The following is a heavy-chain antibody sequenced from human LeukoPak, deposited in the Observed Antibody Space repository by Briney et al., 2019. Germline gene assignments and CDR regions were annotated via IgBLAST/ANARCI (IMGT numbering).Heavy chain of an antibody. CDR3: ARTYDFGRGPPGDAFDN. CDR2: IDARSGIT. V-gene: IGHV3-48*01. CDR1: GFTFSTYW. Sequence: GGSLRLSCAASGFTFSTYWMNWVRQAPGKGPEWVSYIDARSGITYYADSVQGRFTLSRDNARESVFLQMDSLRVDDTAVYYCARTYDFGRGPPGDAFDNWGPGTWVIVSS. J-gene: IGHJ3*02. D-gene: IGHD3-3*01.